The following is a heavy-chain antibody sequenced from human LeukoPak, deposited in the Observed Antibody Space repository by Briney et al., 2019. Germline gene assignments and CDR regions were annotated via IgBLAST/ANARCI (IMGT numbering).Heavy chain of an antibody. CDR2: IYHSGST. V-gene: IGHV4-30-2*01. Sequence: SETLSLTCAVSGGSISSGGYSWSWIRQPPGKGLEWIGYIYHSGSTYYNPSLKSRVTISVDRSRNQFSLKLSSVTAADTAVYYCARGSDYGDYEYWGQGTLVTVSS. CDR3: ARGSDYGDYEY. D-gene: IGHD4-17*01. CDR1: GGSISSGGYS. J-gene: IGHJ4*02.